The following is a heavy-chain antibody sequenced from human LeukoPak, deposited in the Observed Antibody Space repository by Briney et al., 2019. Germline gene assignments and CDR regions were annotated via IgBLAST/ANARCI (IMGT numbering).Heavy chain of an antibody. J-gene: IGHJ4*02. CDR3: VRDYNWVFDY. D-gene: IGHD1-20*01. CDR1: GFTVSSNY. V-gene: IGHV3-66*01. CDR2: IYSGGST. Sequence: GGSLRLSCAASGFTVSSNYMSWVRQAPGKGLEWVSVIYSGGSTYYADSVKGRFTISRDNAKNSLSLQMNSLRVEDTAVYYCVRDYNWVFDYWGQGALVTVSS.